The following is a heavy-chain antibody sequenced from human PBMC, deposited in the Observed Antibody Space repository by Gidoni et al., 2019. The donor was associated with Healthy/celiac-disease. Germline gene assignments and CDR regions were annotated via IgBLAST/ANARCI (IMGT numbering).Heavy chain of an antibody. CDR2: ISAYNGNT. J-gene: IGHJ4*02. CDR3: AIVDTAMVRGGFAY. Sequence: QVQLVQSGAEVKKPGASLKLSCKASGYTFTSYGISWVRQAPGQGLEWMGWISAYNGNTNDAQKLQGRVTMTTDTSTSTAYMELRSLRSDDTAVYYCAIVDTAMVRGGFAYWGQGTLVTVSS. V-gene: IGHV1-18*01. CDR1: GYTFTSYG. D-gene: IGHD5-18*01.